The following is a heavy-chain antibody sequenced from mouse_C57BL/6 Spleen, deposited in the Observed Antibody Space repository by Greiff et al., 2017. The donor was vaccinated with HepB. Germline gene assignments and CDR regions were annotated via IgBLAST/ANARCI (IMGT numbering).Heavy chain of an antibody. CDR3: ARDGGSVAWFAY. CDR1: GYAFSSYW. D-gene: IGHD1-1*02. V-gene: IGHV1-80*01. J-gene: IGHJ3*01. CDR2: IHPGDGDT. Sequence: QVQLKQSGAELVKPGASVKISCKASGYAFSSYWMNWVKQRPGKGLEWIGQIHPGDGDTNYNGKFKGKATLTADKSSSTAYMQLSSLTSEDSAVYFCARDGGSVAWFAYWGQGTLVTVSA.